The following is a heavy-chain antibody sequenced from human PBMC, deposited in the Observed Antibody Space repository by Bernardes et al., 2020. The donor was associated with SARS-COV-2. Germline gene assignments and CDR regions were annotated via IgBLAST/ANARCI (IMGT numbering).Heavy chain of an antibody. J-gene: IGHJ4*02. CDR1: GFTFSSYG. D-gene: IGHD2-2*03. CDR3: ARPRALTKIGYCSSTSCYLDY. Sequence: GGSLRLSCAASGFTFSSYGMHWVRQAPGKGLEWVAVIWYDGRNKYYADSVKGRFTISRDNSKNTLYLQMNSLRAEDTAVYYCARPRALTKIGYCSSTSCYLDYWGQGTLVTVSS. CDR2: IWYDGRNK. V-gene: IGHV3-33*01.